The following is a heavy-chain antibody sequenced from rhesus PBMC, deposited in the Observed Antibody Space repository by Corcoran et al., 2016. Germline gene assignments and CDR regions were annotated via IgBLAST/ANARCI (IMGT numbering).Heavy chain of an antibody. Sequence: QVQLQESGPGLVRPSEILPPTCDVSGGSISSNYGYWIRQPAGKGLEGIGRIYGSDGNTDYNPSLKSRVTISMDASKNPFSLRLNSMAAADTAVYDCARESYTYYSDFWGQGVLVTVSS. CDR1: GGSISSNY. D-gene: IGHD1-44*02. CDR2: IYGSDGNT. CDR3: ARESYTYYSDF. V-gene: IGHV4S6*01. J-gene: IGHJ4*01.